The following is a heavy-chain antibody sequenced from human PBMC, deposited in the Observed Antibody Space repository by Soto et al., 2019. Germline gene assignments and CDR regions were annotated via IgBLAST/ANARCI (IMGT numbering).Heavy chain of an antibody. CDR2: INHSGST. D-gene: IGHD6-6*01. J-gene: IGHJ6*02. CDR3: ARGPPKWQRVAARPLYYYYGMDV. Sequence: SETLSLTCAVYGGSFSGYYWSWIRQPPGKGLEWIGEINHSGSTNYNPSLKSRVTISVDTSKNQFSLKLSSVTAADTAVYYCARGPPKWQRVAARPLYYYYGMDVWGQGTTVTVYS. CDR1: GGSFSGYY. V-gene: IGHV4-34*01.